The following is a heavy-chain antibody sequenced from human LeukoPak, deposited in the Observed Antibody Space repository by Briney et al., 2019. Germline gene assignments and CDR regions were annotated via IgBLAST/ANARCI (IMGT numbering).Heavy chain of an antibody. D-gene: IGHD1-7*01. V-gene: IGHV3-30*02. J-gene: IGHJ4*02. Sequence: GGSLRLSCAASGFTFSSYGMNWVRQAPGKGLEWVAFIRYDGSNKYYADSVKGRFTFSRDNAKNSLYLQMNSLRAEDTAVYYCARDPLGLPIYFDYWGQGTLVTVSS. CDR3: ARDPLGLPIYFDY. CDR2: IRYDGSNK. CDR1: GFTFSSYG.